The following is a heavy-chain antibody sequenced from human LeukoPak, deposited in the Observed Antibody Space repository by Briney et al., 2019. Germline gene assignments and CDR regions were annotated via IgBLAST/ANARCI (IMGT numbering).Heavy chain of an antibody. CDR3: ARHGYTASHYFLDY. D-gene: IGHD3-16*01. V-gene: IGHV4-4*07. CDR1: PGSINSYY. J-gene: IGHJ4*02. CDR2: IYTTGNT. Sequence: SETLSLTCTVSPGSINSYYWGWVRQPAGRGLEWIGRIYTTGNTNYNPSLKSRLTMSVDTSKRQFSLNLRSVTAADTAIYYCARHGYTASHYFLDYWSQGILVTVSS.